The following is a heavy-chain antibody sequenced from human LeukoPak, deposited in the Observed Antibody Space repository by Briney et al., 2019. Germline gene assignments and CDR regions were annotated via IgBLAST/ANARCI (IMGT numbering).Heavy chain of an antibody. Sequence: GGSLRLSCTGSGCRFGHYAIHRVRQAPGKGLEWVSSISWNSGSRAYADSVQGRFTISRDNAKNSLYLQMSSLRDEDTAFYYCAKDGGGGGQMYYFDSNAYYSGWFDSWGQGTLVTVSS. CDR1: GCRFGHYA. V-gene: IGHV3-9*01. J-gene: IGHJ5*01. CDR3: AKDGGGGGQMYYFDSNAYYSGWFDS. CDR2: ISWNSGSR. D-gene: IGHD3-22*01.